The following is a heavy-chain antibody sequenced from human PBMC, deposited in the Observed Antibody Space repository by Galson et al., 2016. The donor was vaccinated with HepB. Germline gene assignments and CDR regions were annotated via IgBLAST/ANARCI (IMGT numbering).Heavy chain of an antibody. CDR3: ARWDNGSWTFDP. D-gene: IGHD6-13*01. Sequence: SETLSLTCTVSGGSISSYYWSWIRQPPGKGLEWIGYIYYSGSINYNPSLKSRVTISVDTSKNQFSLKLSSVSAADTAVYYCARWDNGSWTFDPWGQGTLVTVSS. CDR2: IYYSGSI. V-gene: IGHV4-59*01. J-gene: IGHJ5*02. CDR1: GGSISSYY.